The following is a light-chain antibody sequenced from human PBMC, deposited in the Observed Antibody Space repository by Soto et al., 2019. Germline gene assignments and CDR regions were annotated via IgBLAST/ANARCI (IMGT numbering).Light chain of an antibody. J-gene: IGKJ2*01. CDR3: QHRTNWPRT. Sequence: EIVLTQSPATLSLSPGERATLSCRASQTVGTFLAWYQQKPGQAPRLVIYDASKRATGIPARFSGTGSGTDFALTISSIEPEDFAVYYCQHRTNWPRTFGPGTKLDIK. CDR1: QTVGTF. V-gene: IGKV3-11*01. CDR2: DAS.